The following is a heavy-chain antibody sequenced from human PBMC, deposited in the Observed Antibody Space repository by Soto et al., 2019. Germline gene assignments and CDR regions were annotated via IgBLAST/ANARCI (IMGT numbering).Heavy chain of an antibody. CDR3: ARDHPSSSWFYYYYGMDV. CDR2: ISYDGSNK. V-gene: IGHV3-30-3*01. J-gene: IGHJ6*02. CDR1: GFTFSSYA. Sequence: GGSLRLSCAASGFTFSSYAMQWVRHAPGKGLEWVAVISYDGSNKYYADSVKGRFTISRDNSKNTLYLQMNSLRAEDTAVYYCARDHPSSSWFYYYYGMDVWGQGTTVTVSS. D-gene: IGHD6-13*01.